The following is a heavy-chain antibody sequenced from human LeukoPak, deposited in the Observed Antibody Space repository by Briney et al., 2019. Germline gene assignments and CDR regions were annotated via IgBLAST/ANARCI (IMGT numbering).Heavy chain of an antibody. D-gene: IGHD3-22*01. Sequence: GGSLRLSCAASGFTFSSYGMNWVRQAPGKGLEWVAVISYDGSNKYYADSVKGRFTISRDNSKNTLYLQMNSLRAEDTAVYYCAKEFAPHYSAYYYDSSGYYPPDYWGQGTLVTVSS. CDR3: AKEFAPHYSAYYYDSSGYYPPDY. CDR2: ISYDGSNK. V-gene: IGHV3-30*18. CDR1: GFTFSSYG. J-gene: IGHJ4*02.